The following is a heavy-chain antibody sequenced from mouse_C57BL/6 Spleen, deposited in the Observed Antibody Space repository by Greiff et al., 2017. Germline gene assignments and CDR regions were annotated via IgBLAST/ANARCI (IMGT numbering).Heavy chain of an antibody. D-gene: IGHD2-5*01. V-gene: IGHV1-50*01. CDR1: GYTFTSYW. J-gene: IGHJ4*01. Sequence: QVQLQQPGAELVKPGASVKLSCKASGYTFTSYWMQWVKQRPGQGLEWIGEIDPSDSYTNYNQKFKGKATLTVDTSSSTAYMQLSSLTSEDSAVYYCATPTIVTNYYAMDYWGQGTSVTVSS. CDR2: IDPSDSYT. CDR3: ATPTIVTNYYAMDY.